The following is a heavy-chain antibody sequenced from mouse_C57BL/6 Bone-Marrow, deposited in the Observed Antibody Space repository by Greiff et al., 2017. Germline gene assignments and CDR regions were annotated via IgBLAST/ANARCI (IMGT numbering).Heavy chain of an antibody. Sequence: EVQLQQSGAELVRPGASVKLSCTASGFNIKDDYMHWVKQRPEQGLEWIGWIDPENGDTEYASKFQGKATITADTSSNTAYLQLSSLTSEDTAVYYCTTGDHYYGRRYAMDYWGQGTSVTVSS. J-gene: IGHJ4*01. CDR1: GFNIKDDY. D-gene: IGHD1-1*01. CDR3: TTGDHYYGRRYAMDY. V-gene: IGHV14-4*01. CDR2: IDPENGDT.